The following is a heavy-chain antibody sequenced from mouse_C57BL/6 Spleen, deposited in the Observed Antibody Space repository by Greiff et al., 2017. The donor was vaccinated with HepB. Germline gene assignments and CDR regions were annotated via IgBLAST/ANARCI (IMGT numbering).Heavy chain of an antibody. Sequence: EVQLVESGGGLVKPGGSLKLSCAASGFTFSDYGMHWVRQAPEKGLEWVAYISSGSSTIYYADTVKGRFTISIDNAKNTLFLQMTSLRSEDTAMYYCARPPITTVVAPFDYWGQGTTLTVSS. CDR1: GFTFSDYG. J-gene: IGHJ2*01. V-gene: IGHV5-17*01. CDR3: ARPPITTVVAPFDY. D-gene: IGHD1-1*01. CDR2: ISSGSSTI.